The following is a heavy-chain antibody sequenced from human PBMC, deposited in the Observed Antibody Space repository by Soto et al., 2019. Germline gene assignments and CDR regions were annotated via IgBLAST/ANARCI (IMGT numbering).Heavy chain of an antibody. Sequence: ASVKVSCKASGFSFTGYYIHWLRQAPGQGLEWMGWINAHSGDTGYAQKFQGRVTLTRDTSTATAYLTLTSLTSDDTALYYCAKDLTRQLAYWLDPWGQGTQVTVSS. CDR2: INAHSGDT. CDR1: GFSFTGYY. CDR3: AKDLTRQLAYWLDP. V-gene: IGHV1-2*02. D-gene: IGHD6-6*01. J-gene: IGHJ5*02.